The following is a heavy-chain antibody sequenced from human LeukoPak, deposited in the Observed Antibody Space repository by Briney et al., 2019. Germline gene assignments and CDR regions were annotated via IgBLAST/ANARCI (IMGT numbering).Heavy chain of an antibody. CDR3: AREWAIASTTPIWFDA. V-gene: IGHV1-2*02. D-gene: IGHD1-1*01. CDR1: GYTFTGYY. CDR2: INPNSDDT. J-gene: IGHJ5*02. Sequence: ASVKVSCKASGYTFTGYYMHWVRQAPGQGLEWMGWINPNSDDTNYAQKLQGRVTMPRDTSISTAYMEVSRLRSDNTAVYYGAREWAIASTTPIWFDAWGQGTLVTVSS.